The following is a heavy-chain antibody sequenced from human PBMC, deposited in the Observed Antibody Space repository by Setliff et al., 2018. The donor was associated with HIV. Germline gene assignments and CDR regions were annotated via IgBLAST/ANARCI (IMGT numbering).Heavy chain of an antibody. CDR1: GFTFSSYG. Sequence: GGSLRLSCTASGFTFSSYGMSWVRQAPGKGLEWVSGISYSGDSTYYGEFETGRFTISRDNSKNALYLQMSSLRAEDTALYYCARLERYSHAYSGCFDFWGQGTLVTVSS. CDR2: ISYSGDST. J-gene: IGHJ4*02. CDR3: ARLERYSHAYSGCFDF. D-gene: IGHD5-18*01. V-gene: IGHV3-23*01.